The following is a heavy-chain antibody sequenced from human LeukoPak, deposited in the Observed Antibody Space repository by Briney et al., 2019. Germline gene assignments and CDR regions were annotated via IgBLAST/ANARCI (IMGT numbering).Heavy chain of an antibody. J-gene: IGHJ4*02. CDR2: IYHSGST. CDR3: ASQWDFWSGYYSY. D-gene: IGHD3-3*01. Sequence: SETLSLTCTVSGGSISSGGYYWSWIRQPPGKGLEWIGYIYHSGSTYYNPSLKSRVTISVDRSKNQFSLKLSSVTAADTAAYYCASQWDFWSGYYSYWGQGTLVTVSS. V-gene: IGHV4-30-2*01. CDR1: GGSISSGGYY.